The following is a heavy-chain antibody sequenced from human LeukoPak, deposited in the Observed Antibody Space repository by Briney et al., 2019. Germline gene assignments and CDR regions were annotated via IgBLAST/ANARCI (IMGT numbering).Heavy chain of an antibody. V-gene: IGHV4-59*12. CDR1: GGSISSYY. D-gene: IGHD3-22*01. Sequence: PSETLSPTCTVSGGSISSYYWSWIRQPPGKGLEWIGYIYYSGSTNYNPSLKSRVTMSVDTSKNQFSLKLSSVTAADTAVYYCARVYYYDSSNAFDIWGQGTMVTVSS. CDR3: ARVYYYDSSNAFDI. J-gene: IGHJ3*02. CDR2: IYYSGST.